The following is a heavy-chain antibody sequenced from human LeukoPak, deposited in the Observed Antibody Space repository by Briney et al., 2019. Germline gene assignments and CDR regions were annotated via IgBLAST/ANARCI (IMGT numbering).Heavy chain of an antibody. CDR1: GGSISSGSYY. Sequence: SETLSLTCTVSGGSISSGSYYWSWIRQPAGKGLEWIGRIYTSGSTNYNPSLKSRVTISVDTSKNQFSLKLSSVTAADTAVYYCARDGDFGADAFDIWGQGTMVTVSS. D-gene: IGHD7-27*01. CDR3: ARDGDFGADAFDI. J-gene: IGHJ3*02. V-gene: IGHV4-61*02. CDR2: IYTSGST.